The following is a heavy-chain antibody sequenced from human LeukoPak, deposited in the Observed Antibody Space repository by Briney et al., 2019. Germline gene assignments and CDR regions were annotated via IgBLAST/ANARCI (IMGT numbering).Heavy chain of an antibody. J-gene: IGHJ4*02. CDR1: GSTFTNYA. CDR3: AREEAAPFDY. V-gene: IGHV3-30-3*01. CDR2: ISYDGSNK. Sequence: PGGSLRLSCAASGSTFTNYATHWVRQAPGKGLEWLAVISYDGSNKYYADSVKGRFTISKDNSKNTLYLRMDSLSVEDTAVYYCAREEAAPFDYWGQGTLLTVSS. D-gene: IGHD6-13*01.